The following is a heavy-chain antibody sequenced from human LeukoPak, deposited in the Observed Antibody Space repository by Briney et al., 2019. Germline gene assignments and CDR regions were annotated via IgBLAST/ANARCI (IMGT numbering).Heavy chain of an antibody. J-gene: IGHJ4*02. V-gene: IGHV4-59*08. CDR3: ARHVDIVATIDY. D-gene: IGHD5-12*01. CDR2: IYNSGTT. Sequence: PSETLSLTCTVSGGSISSYYWSWIRQPPGKGLEWIGYIYNSGTTNYNPSVKSRVTISVDTSKNQFSLKLSSVTAADTAVYYCARHVDIVATIDYWGQGILVTVSS. CDR1: GGSISSYY.